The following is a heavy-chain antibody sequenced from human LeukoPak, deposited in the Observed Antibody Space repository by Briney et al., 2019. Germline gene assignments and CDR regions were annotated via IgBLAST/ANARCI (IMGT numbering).Heavy chain of an antibody. CDR3: AKPLQYYYDSSGYLH. CDR2: ISGSGGST. Sequence: PGGSLRPSCAASGFTFSSYAMSWVRQAPGKGLEWVSAISGSGGSTYYADSVKGRFTISRDNSKNTLYLQMNSLRAEDTAVYYCAKPLQYYYDSSGYLHWGQGTLATVSS. J-gene: IGHJ4*02. V-gene: IGHV3-23*01. CDR1: GFTFSSYA. D-gene: IGHD3-22*01.